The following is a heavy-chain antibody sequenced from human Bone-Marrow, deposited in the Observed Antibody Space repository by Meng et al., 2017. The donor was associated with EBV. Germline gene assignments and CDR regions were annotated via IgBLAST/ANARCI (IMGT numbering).Heavy chain of an antibody. CDR1: GGTFSSDA. V-gene: IGHV1-69*06. Sequence: QVQVVQSGAEVKKPGSSVKVSFKTSGGTFSSDAISWVRQAPGQGLEWMGGLIPMLGAPNYAQKFQDRVTIIADKSTSIHYMELSSLRSDDTAVYYCASESGRGYTPDYWGRGTLVTVSS. CDR2: LIPMLGAP. D-gene: IGHD3-10*01. CDR3: ASESGRGYTPDY. J-gene: IGHJ4*02.